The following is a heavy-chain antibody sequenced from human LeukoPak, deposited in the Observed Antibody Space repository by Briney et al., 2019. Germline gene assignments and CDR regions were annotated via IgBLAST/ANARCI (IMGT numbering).Heavy chain of an antibody. D-gene: IGHD6-19*01. V-gene: IGHV4-39*07. CDR1: GGSISSSSYY. CDR2: IYYSGST. J-gene: IGHJ4*02. CDR3: ARGIRIAVAGTPYYYFDY. Sequence: SETLSLTCTVSGGSISSSSYYRGWIRQPPGKGLEWIGSIYYSGSTYYNPSLKSRVTISVDTSKNQFSLKLSSVTAADTAVYYCARGIRIAVAGTPYYYFDYWGQGTLVTVSS.